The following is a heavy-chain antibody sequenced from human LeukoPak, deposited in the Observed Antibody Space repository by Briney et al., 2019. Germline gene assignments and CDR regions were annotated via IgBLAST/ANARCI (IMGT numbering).Heavy chain of an antibody. CDR1: GFTFSSYA. J-gene: IGHJ4*02. D-gene: IGHD2-2*01. Sequence: GRSLRLSCAASGFTFSSYAMHWVRQAPGKGLEWVAVISYDGSNKYYADSVKGRFTISRDNSKNTLYLQMNSLRAEDTAVYYCARGGIGYCSSTSCYSFDYWGQGTLVTVSS. V-gene: IGHV3-30*04. CDR3: ARGGIGYCSSTSCYSFDY. CDR2: ISYDGSNK.